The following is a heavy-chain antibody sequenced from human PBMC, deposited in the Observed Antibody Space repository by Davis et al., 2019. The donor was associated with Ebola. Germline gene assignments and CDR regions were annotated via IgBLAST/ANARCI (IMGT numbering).Heavy chain of an antibody. CDR2: IWYDGSNK. CDR1: GFTFSSYG. D-gene: IGHD6-19*01. Sequence: GESLKISCAASGFTFSSYGMHWVRQAPGKGLEWVAVIWYDGSNKYYADSVKGRFTISRDNSKNTLYLQMNSLRAEDTAVYYCARWQWLVLDYWGQGTLVTVSS. CDR3: ARWQWLVLDY. J-gene: IGHJ4*02. V-gene: IGHV3-33*01.